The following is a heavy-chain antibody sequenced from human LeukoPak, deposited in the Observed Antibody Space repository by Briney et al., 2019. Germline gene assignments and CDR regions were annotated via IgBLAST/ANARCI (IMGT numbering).Heavy chain of an antibody. D-gene: IGHD1-26*01. CDR1: GASVSGSNYY. V-gene: IGHV4-39*01. Sequence: SETLSLTCAVSGASVSGSNYYWGWIRQPPGKGLEWIGNIYSSGSTYYNASLQSRATISIDTSKNQFSLRLNSVTAADTAMYYCAKSGGYGLIDYWGQGTRVTVSS. CDR2: IYSSGST. J-gene: IGHJ4*02. CDR3: AKSGGYGLIDY.